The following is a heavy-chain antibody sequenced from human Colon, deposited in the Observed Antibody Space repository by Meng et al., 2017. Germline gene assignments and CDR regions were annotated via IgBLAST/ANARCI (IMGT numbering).Heavy chain of an antibody. CDR1: GASITSYY. CDR3: AAYGSGTNYANNWFDP. Sequence: QGHRQASGPVLVKPSEPLPLPCTVSGASITSYYWSWIRQSPGKGLEWLGHVYYTGGPTYNPSLKSRLTLSVDMSKNQFSLKLKSVTAADTAVYYCAAYGSGTNYANNWFDPWGQGTLVTVSS. D-gene: IGHD3-10*01. V-gene: IGHV4-59*01. J-gene: IGHJ5*02. CDR2: VYYTGGP.